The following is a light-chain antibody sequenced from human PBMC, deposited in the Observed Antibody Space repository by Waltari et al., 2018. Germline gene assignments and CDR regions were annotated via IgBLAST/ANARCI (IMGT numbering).Light chain of an antibody. CDR3: AAWDDSLNGPVV. J-gene: IGLJ2*01. CDR2: SNN. CDR1: SSNIGSTT. Sequence: QSVLTQPPSASGTPGQRVTISCSGSSSNIGSTTITWHQQHPATATKLPIYSNNQRPSGVLYRFSGSKSGTSASLAISGLQSEDEADYYCAAWDDSLNGPVVFGGGTKLTVL. V-gene: IGLV1-44*01.